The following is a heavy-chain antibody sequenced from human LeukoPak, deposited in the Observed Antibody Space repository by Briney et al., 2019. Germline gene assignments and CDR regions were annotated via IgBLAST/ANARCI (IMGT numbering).Heavy chain of an antibody. D-gene: IGHD3-16*01. CDR3: TRLGQLWEYY. J-gene: IGHJ4*02. Sequence: GGSLRLSCAASGFTFSTYSMNWVRQAPGKGLEWVSSISSGNDYIYYADSVKGRFTISRDNAKNSLYLQMNSLRAEDTAVYYCTRLGQLWEYYWGQGTLVTVSS. CDR1: GFTFSTYS. V-gene: IGHV3-21*06. CDR2: ISSGNDYI.